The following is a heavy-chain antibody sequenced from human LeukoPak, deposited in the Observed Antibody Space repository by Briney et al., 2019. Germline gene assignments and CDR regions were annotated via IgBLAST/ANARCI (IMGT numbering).Heavy chain of an antibody. CDR1: GFTFSSYW. D-gene: IGHD2/OR15-2a*01. V-gene: IGHV3-74*01. CDR2: INSDGSST. J-gene: IGHJ6*03. CDR3: ARDSPLSYYYMDV. Sequence: PGGSLRLSCAASGFTFSSYWMHWVRQAPGKGLVWVSRINSDGSSTSHADSVKGRFTISRDNAKNTLYLQMNSLRAEDTAVYYCARDSPLSYYYMDVWGKGTTVTVSS.